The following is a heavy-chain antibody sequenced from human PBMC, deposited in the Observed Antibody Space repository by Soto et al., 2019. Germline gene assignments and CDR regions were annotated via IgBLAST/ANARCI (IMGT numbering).Heavy chain of an antibody. CDR2: IYYSGST. Sequence: QVQLQESGPRLVKPSQTLSLTCTVSGGSITSADHYWSWIRQPPGQGLEWIGYIYYSGSTYFHPSLRSRVAMSVDTSKNQFSLKLSSVTAADTAVYYCARLLASPGTYYFDYWGQGTLVTVSS. CDR1: GGSITSADHY. CDR3: ARLLASPGTYYFDY. D-gene: IGHD2-21*01. V-gene: IGHV4-30-4*01. J-gene: IGHJ4*02.